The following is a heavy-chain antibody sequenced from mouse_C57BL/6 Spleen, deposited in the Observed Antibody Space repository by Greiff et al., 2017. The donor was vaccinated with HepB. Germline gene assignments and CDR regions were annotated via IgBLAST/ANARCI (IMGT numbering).Heavy chain of an antibody. Sequence: QVHVKQPGAELVKPGASVKMSCKASGYTFTSYWITWVKQRPGQGLEWIGDIYPGSGSTNYNEKFKSKATLTVDTSSSTAYMQLSSLTSEDSAVYYCARATVVRYFDVWGTGTTVTVSS. D-gene: IGHD1-1*01. CDR3: ARATVVRYFDV. CDR1: GYTFTSYW. J-gene: IGHJ1*03. CDR2: IYPGSGST. V-gene: IGHV1-55*01.